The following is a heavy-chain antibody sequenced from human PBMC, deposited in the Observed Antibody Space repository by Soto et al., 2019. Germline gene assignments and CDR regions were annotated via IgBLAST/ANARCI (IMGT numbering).Heavy chain of an antibody. J-gene: IGHJ5*02. CDR2: IYWDDDK. CDR3: PHFPLGKGSGTPWVDP. CDR1: GFSVSTNGVG. Sequence: KESGPTLVKPTQTLTLTCTCSGFSVSTNGVGVGWIRQPPGQALEWLALIYWDDDKRNSPSLRSRLTITKDTSKNQVVLTMTNMDPVDTATYYCPHFPLGKGSGTPWVDPWGQGTLVTVSS. V-gene: IGHV2-5*02. D-gene: IGHD3-10*01.